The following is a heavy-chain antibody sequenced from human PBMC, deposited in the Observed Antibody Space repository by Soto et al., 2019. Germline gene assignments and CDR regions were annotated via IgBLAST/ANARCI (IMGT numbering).Heavy chain of an antibody. CDR3: ARHQTLAKDASGYYYGMDV. CDR1: GGSISSYY. J-gene: IGHJ6*02. Sequence: SETLSLTCTVSGGSISSYYWSWIRQPPGKGLEWIGYIYYSGSSNYNPSLKSRVTISVDTSKNQFSLKLSSVTAADTAVYYCARHQTLAKDASGYYYGMDVCGQGNTVTVSS. V-gene: IGHV4-59*08. CDR2: IYYSGSS. D-gene: IGHD3-16*01.